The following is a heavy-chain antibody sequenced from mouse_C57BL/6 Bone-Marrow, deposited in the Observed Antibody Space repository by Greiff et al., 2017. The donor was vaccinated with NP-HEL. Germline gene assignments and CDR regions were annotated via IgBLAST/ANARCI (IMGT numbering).Heavy chain of an antibody. CDR2: IDPSDSYT. CDR3: ARWDGNYPYWFAY. D-gene: IGHD2-1*01. CDR1: GYTFTSYW. J-gene: IGHJ3*01. V-gene: IGHV1-59*01. Sequence: QAQLQQPGAELVRPGTSVKLSCKASGYTFTSYWMHWVKQRPGQGLEWIGVIDPSDSYTNYNQKFKGKATLTVDTSSSTAYMQLSSLTSEDSAVYYCARWDGNYPYWFAYWGQGTLVTVSA.